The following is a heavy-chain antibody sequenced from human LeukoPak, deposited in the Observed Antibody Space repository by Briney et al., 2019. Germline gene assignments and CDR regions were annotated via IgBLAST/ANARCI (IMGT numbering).Heavy chain of an antibody. D-gene: IGHD6-19*01. V-gene: IGHV1-8*01. Sequence: ASVKLSCKAYGYTFTSYDINCVRQATGQVLEWIGWMNPNSGNAGYAQKFQGRVTMTRNTSISTAYMELSSLRSEDTAVYYCARGGYLQWLVPDPYYFDYWGQGTLVTVSS. CDR2: MNPNSGNA. J-gene: IGHJ4*02. CDR1: GYTFTSYD. CDR3: ARGGYLQWLVPDPYYFDY.